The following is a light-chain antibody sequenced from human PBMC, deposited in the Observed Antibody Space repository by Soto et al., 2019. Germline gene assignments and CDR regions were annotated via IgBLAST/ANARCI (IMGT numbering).Light chain of an antibody. J-gene: IGLJ2*01. CDR3: SSYTITSTVV. Sequence: QSALTQPASVSGSPGQSITISCTATSSDIGVYNYVSWYQHYPGKAPKLIIYDVSNRPSGVSSRFSGSKSGNTASLTISGLQVEDESDYYCSSYTITSTVVFGGGTKLTVL. CDR1: SSDIGVYNY. CDR2: DVS. V-gene: IGLV2-14*03.